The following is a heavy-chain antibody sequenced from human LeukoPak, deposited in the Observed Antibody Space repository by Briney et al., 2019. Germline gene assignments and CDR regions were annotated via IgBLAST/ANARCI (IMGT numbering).Heavy chain of an antibody. CDR2: INWNGGST. D-gene: IGHD2-21*02. Sequence: PGGSLRLSCAASGLTFDDYGMSWVRQAPGKGLEWVSGINWNGGSTGYADSVKGRFTISRDNAKNSLYLQMNSLRAEDTALYYCARERAYCGGDCYSGPDYWGQGTLVTVSS. J-gene: IGHJ4*02. V-gene: IGHV3-20*04. CDR1: GLTFDDYG. CDR3: ARERAYCGGDCYSGPDY.